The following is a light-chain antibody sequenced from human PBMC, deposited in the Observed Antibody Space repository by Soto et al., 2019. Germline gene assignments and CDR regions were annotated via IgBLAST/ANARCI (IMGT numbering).Light chain of an antibody. V-gene: IGKV1-33*01. J-gene: IGKJ4*01. CDR1: QHISNY. CDR3: HHYDNLPLP. Sequence: RRSQTRSSGTACVGDRVTIAVQASQHISNYLNWYQQNPAKAPKLLIYDASNLENEVPSRFSGSVSGTDFTFTISCLQPEDIATYYCHHYDNLPLPSGGGTKVDSK. CDR2: DAS.